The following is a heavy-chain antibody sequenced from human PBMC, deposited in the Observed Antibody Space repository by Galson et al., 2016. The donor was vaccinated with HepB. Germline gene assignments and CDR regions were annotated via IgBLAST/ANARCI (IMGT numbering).Heavy chain of an antibody. J-gene: IGHJ4*02. CDR2: IIPIFGTA. CDR3: GTDYYDGSGYYTY. D-gene: IGHD3-22*01. V-gene: IGHV1-69*13. Sequence: SVKVSCKASGGTFSNYAISWVRQAPGQGLEWMGGIIPIFGTANSAQKFQGRVTITADESTSTAYMELSGLRSEDTAVYYCGTDYYDGSGYYTYWGQGTLVTVSS. CDR1: GGTFSNYA.